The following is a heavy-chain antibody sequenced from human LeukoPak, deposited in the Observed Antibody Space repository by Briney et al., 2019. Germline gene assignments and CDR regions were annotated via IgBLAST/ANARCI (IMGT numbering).Heavy chain of an antibody. V-gene: IGHV1-2*04. D-gene: IGHD3-9*01. J-gene: IGHJ3*02. CDR3: ARVRRYDILTGWDAFDI. CDR2: INPNSGGT. CDR1: GYTFTGYY. Sequence: ASVKVSCKASGYTFTGYYMHWVRRAPGQGLEGMGWINPNSGGTNYAQKFQGWVTMTRDTPISTAYMELSRLRSDDTAVYYCARVRRYDILTGWDAFDIWGQGTMVTVSS.